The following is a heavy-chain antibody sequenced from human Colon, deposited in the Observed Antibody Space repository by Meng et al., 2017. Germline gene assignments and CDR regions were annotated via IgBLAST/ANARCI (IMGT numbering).Heavy chain of an antibody. D-gene: IGHD1-7*01. CDR3: GRDQGRELINH. CDR1: GDSISSDIW. CDR2: VYHRGDT. V-gene: IGHV4-4*02. J-gene: IGHJ4*02. Sequence: VQLQESGQELVKPAGTLSLTCTVAGDSISSDIWWSWVRQPPGKGLEWIGEVYHRGDTNYNPSLKSRVDISVDKSKNQFYLSLFSVTAADTAVYYCGRDQGRELINHWGQGTLVTVSS.